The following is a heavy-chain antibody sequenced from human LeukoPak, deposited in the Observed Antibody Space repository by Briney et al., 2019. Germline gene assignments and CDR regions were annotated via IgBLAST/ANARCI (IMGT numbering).Heavy chain of an antibody. Sequence: SETLSLTCTVSGGSITSYYWSWIRQPAGEGLEWIGRIYSSGSTNYNPSLKSRVTMSVDTSKNQFSLKLTSLTAADTAVYYCAGFSYEVFDYWGQGTLVTVSS. CDR3: AGFSYEVFDY. D-gene: IGHD3-3*01. CDR1: GGSITSYY. V-gene: IGHV4-4*07. CDR2: IYSSGST. J-gene: IGHJ4*02.